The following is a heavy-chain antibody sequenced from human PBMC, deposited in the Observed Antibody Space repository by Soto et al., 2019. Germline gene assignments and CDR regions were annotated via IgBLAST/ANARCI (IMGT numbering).Heavy chain of an antibody. CDR3: ARMPVGVVPAAMYFDY. J-gene: IGHJ4*02. CDR2: ISAYNGNT. D-gene: IGHD2-2*01. V-gene: IGHV1-18*01. Sequence: GASVKVSCKASGYTFSCYGISWVRQAPGQGLEWMGWISAYNGNTNYAQKLQGRVTMTTDTSTSTAYMELRSLRSDDTAVYYCARMPVGVVPAAMYFDYWGQGTLVTVSS. CDR1: GYTFSCYG.